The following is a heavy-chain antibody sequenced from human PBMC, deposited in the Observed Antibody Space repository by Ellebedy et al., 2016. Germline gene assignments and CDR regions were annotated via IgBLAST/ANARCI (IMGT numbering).Heavy chain of an antibody. Sequence: ASVKVSXKASGYTFTSYAMHWVRQAPGQGLEWMGWFSVYNGNTKYARKLQGRVTLTTDTPTSTAYMEVRSLGSDDTAVYYCARGVAVTGNPATYYFDYWGQGTLVTVSS. CDR2: FSVYNGNT. D-gene: IGHD6-19*01. V-gene: IGHV1-18*01. CDR1: GYTFTSYA. CDR3: ARGVAVTGNPATYYFDY. J-gene: IGHJ4*02.